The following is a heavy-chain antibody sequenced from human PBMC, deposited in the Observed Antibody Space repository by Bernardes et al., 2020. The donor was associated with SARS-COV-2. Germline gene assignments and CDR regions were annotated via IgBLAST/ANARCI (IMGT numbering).Heavy chain of an antibody. D-gene: IGHD2-21*01. CDR1: GFTFSNAW. CDR2: IKSKTDGGTT. J-gene: IGHJ4*02. V-gene: IGHV3-15*01. Sequence: GGSLRLSCAASGFTFSNAWMSWVRQAPGKGLEWVGRIKSKTDGGTTDYAAPVKGRFTISRDDSKNTLYLQMNSLKTEDTAVYYCTTDEGGMRRGTYCGGDCYPQSIGWGQGTLVTVSS. CDR3: TTDEGGMRRGTYCGGDCYPQSIG.